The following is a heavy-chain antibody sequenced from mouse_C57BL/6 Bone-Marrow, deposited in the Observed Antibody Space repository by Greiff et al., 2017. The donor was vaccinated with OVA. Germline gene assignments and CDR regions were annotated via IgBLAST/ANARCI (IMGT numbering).Heavy chain of an antibody. J-gene: IGHJ2*01. D-gene: IGHD1-3*01. CDR2: IDPENGDT. CDR3: TTERGSLYFDY. CDR1: GFNIKDDY. V-gene: IGHV14-4*01. Sequence: VQLQQSGAELVRPGASVKLSCTASGFNIKDDYMHWVKQRPEQGLEWIGWIDPENGDTEYASKFQGKATITADTSSNPAYLQLSSLTSEDTAVYYCTTERGSLYFDYWGQGTTLTVSS.